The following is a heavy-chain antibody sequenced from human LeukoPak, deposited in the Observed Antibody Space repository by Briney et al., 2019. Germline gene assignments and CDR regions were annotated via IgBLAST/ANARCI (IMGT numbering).Heavy chain of an antibody. V-gene: IGHV3-73*01. Sequence: GGSLRLSCAASGFTFSGSAMHWVRQASGKGLEWVGRIRSKASSYATAYAASVKGRFTISRDDSKNTAYLQMNSLKTEDTAVYYCTRRGGCGGDCYIDYWGQGTLVTVSS. D-gene: IGHD2-21*02. CDR1: GFTFSGSA. CDR3: TRRGGCGGDCYIDY. CDR2: IRSKASSYAT. J-gene: IGHJ4*02.